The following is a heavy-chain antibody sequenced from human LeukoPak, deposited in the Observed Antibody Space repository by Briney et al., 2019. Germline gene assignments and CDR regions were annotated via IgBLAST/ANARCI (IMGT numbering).Heavy chain of an antibody. V-gene: IGHV3-23*01. CDR3: AKDFRDSSGYYYLLGYYFDY. Sequence: GGSLRLSCAASGFTFSSYAMSWVRQAPGKGLEWVSAISGSGGSTYYADSVKGRFTISRDNSKNTLYLQVNSLRAEDTAVYYCAKDFRDSSGYYYLLGYYFDYWGQGTLVTVSS. CDR2: ISGSGGST. D-gene: IGHD3-22*01. J-gene: IGHJ4*02. CDR1: GFTFSSYA.